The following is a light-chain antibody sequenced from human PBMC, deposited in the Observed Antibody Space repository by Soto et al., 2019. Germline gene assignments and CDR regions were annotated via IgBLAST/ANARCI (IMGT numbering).Light chain of an antibody. CDR3: QQRSNGRYT. Sequence: EIVLTQSPATLSLSPGERATLSCRASQSVSSYLAWYQQKPGQAPRLLIYDASNRATGIPARFSGSGSGPDFTLTISSLEPEDFAVYYCQQRSNGRYTFGQGTKLEIK. J-gene: IGKJ2*01. V-gene: IGKV3-11*01. CDR2: DAS. CDR1: QSVSSY.